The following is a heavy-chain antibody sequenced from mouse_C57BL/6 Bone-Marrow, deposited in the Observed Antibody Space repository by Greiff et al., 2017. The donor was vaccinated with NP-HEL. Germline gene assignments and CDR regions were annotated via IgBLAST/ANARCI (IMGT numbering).Heavy chain of an antibody. D-gene: IGHD1-1*02. V-gene: IGHV1-55*01. CDR3: ARSDIWLWYFDV. CDR2: IYPGSGST. CDR1: GYTFTSYW. Sequence: VQLQQPGAELVKPGASVKMSCKASGYTFTSYWITWVKQRPGQGLEWIGDIYPGSGSTNYNEKFKSKATLTVDTSSSTAYMQLSILTSEDSEVYYCARSDIWLWYFDVWGTGTTVTVSS. J-gene: IGHJ1*03.